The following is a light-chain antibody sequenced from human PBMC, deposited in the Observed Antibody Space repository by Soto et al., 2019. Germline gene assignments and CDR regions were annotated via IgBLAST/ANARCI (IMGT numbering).Light chain of an antibody. CDR1: QSIGSW. J-gene: IGKJ1*01. V-gene: IGKV1-5*03. Sequence: DIQMTQSPSTLSVSVGDRVTITCRASQSIGSWLAWYQQKPGKAPKVLIYRVSSIQGGVPPRFSGSGSGTEFTLTISSLQPDDFATYYCQQYNTYAWTFGQGTKVEIK. CDR2: RVS. CDR3: QQYNTYAWT.